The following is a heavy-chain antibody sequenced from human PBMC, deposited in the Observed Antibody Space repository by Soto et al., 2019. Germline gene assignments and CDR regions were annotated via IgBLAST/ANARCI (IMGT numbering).Heavy chain of an antibody. V-gene: IGHV4-39*07. Sequence: PSETLSLTCTVSGGSISSSSYYWGWIRQPPGKGLEWIGRIYTSASINYNPSLRGRVTLSVDTSTNQVSLKLASVTAADTAVYYCARDREAGYNFYYGMDVWGQGTTVTVSS. J-gene: IGHJ6*02. CDR3: ARDREAGYNFYYGMDV. D-gene: IGHD6-19*01. CDR2: IYTSASI. CDR1: GGSISSSSYY.